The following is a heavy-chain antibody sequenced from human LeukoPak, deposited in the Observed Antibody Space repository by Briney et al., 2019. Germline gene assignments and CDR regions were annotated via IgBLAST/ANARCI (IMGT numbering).Heavy chain of an antibody. CDR2: IIPIFGTA. D-gene: IGHD2-15*01. Sequence: SVKVSCKASGYTFTGYYMHWVRQAPGQGLEWMGGIIPIFGTANYAQKFQGRVTITADESTSTAYMELSSLRSEDTAVYYCARERGRYCSGGSCYSLHYYYYGMDVWGQGTTVTVSS. J-gene: IGHJ6*02. CDR1: GYTFTGYY. V-gene: IGHV1-69*13. CDR3: ARERGRYCSGGSCYSLHYYYYGMDV.